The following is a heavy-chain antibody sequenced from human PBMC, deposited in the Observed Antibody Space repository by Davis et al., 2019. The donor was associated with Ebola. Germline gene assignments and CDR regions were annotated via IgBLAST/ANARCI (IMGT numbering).Heavy chain of an antibody. CDR3: ASLDILTGLDV. CDR1: GGSFSGYY. V-gene: IGHV4-34*01. CDR2: INHSGST. Sequence: SETLSLTCAVYGGSFSGYYWSWIRQPPGKGLEWIGEINHSGSTNYNPSLKSRVTISVDTSKNQFSLKLSSVTAADTAVYYCASLDILTGLDVWGQGTTVTVSS. J-gene: IGHJ6*02. D-gene: IGHD3-9*01.